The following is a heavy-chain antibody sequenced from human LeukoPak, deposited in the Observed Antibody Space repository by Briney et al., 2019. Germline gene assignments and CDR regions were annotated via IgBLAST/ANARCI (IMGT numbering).Heavy chain of an antibody. D-gene: IGHD3-22*01. Sequence: PSESLSLTCAVYGGSFSGYYWSWIRQPPGKGLEWIGEIYHRGNTHYNPSLKSRVTMSVDTSKNQFSLKLSSVTAADTAVYFCAREVYSDSSLDYWGQGTLVTVSS. V-gene: IGHV4-34*01. CDR3: AREVYSDSSLDY. CDR2: IYHRGNT. J-gene: IGHJ4*02. CDR1: GGSFSGYY.